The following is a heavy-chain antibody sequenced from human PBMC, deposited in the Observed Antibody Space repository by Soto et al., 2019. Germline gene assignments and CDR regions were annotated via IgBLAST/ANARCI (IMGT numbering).Heavy chain of an antibody. V-gene: IGHV3-15*01. CDR2: IKSKTDGGTT. J-gene: IGHJ6*03. CDR1: GFTFSNAW. CDR3: TAPFPTVTQPIYYYYYYMDV. D-gene: IGHD4-17*01. Sequence: PGGSLRLSCAASGFTFSNAWMSWVRQAPGKGLEWVGRIKSKTDGGTTDYAAPVKVRFTISRDDSKNTLYLQMNSLKTEDTAVYYFTAPFPTVTQPIYYYYYYMDVWGKGTTVTVSS.